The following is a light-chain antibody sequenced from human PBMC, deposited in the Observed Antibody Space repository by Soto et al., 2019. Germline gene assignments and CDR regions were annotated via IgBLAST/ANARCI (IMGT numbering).Light chain of an antibody. CDR3: QQYGSSGT. J-gene: IGKJ1*01. CDR1: QSVTSSY. Sequence: EIVLTQSPGTLSLSPGERATLSCRASQSVTSSYLTWYQQKPGQAPRLLIYGASTRAAGIPDRFSASASGTDFTLTISRLEPEDFAVYYCQQYGSSGTFGQGTKVDIK. CDR2: GAS. V-gene: IGKV3-20*01.